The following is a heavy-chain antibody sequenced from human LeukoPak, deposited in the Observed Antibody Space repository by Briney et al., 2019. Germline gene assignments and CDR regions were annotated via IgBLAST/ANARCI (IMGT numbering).Heavy chain of an antibody. D-gene: IGHD1-14*01. Sequence: ASVKVSCKASGNTFTAYYMHWVRQAPGQGLEWMGWIKPDTGATSYAQKFRGRVTMTRDTSISTVYMELSGLKSDDTAVYYCTRDFSYKSFDYWGLGTPVTVSS. V-gene: IGHV1-2*02. J-gene: IGHJ4*02. CDR3: TRDFSYKSFDY. CDR2: IKPDTGAT. CDR1: GNTFTAYY.